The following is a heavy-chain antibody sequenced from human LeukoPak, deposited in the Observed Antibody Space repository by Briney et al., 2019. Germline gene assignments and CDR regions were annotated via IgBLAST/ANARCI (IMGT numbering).Heavy chain of an antibody. D-gene: IGHD1-14*01. CDR1: GFTFSSYG. J-gene: IGHJ4*02. CDR2: IRDDGGEQ. V-gene: IGHV3-7*01. Sequence: GGSLRLSCAASGFTFSSYGMHWVRQAPGKGLDWVANIRDDGGEQYYVDSVKGRFTISRDNAKNSLYLQMNGLRAEDTAVYYCARGGRTGDYWGQGTLVTVSS. CDR3: ARGGRTGDY.